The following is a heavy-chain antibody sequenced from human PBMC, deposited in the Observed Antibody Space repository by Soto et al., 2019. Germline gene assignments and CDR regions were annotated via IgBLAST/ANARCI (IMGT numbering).Heavy chain of an antibody. CDR2: ISDSGAGT. Sequence: GSLRLSCAASGFTFRNYAMSWVRQAPVKGLEWVSGISDSGAGTYYADSVKGRFTISRDSSKNTLYLQMNSLRAEDTAVYYCAKYSSAWDFDYWGQGTLVTVSS. V-gene: IGHV3-23*01. CDR3: AKYSSAWDFDY. CDR1: GFTFRNYA. D-gene: IGHD6-19*01. J-gene: IGHJ4*02.